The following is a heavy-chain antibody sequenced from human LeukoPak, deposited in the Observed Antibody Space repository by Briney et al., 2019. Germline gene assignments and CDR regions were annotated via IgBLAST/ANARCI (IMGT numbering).Heavy chain of an antibody. Sequence: GGSLRLSCAASGFTFDDYAMHWVRQAPGKGLEWVSGISWNSGSIGYADSVKGRFTISRDNAKNTLYLQMNSLRAEDTAVYYCVGAGYSSSSEDWFDPWGQGTLVTVSA. CDR1: GFTFDDYA. J-gene: IGHJ5*02. V-gene: IGHV3-9*01. CDR3: VGAGYSSSSEDWFDP. CDR2: ISWNSGSI. D-gene: IGHD6-6*01.